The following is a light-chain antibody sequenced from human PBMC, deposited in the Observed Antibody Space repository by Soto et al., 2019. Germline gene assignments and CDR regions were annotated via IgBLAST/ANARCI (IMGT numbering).Light chain of an antibody. CDR3: ATWDDSLDVHV. CDR2: GNN. V-gene: IGLV1-44*01. Sequence: QSVLTQPPSASGTPGQTITISCSGGSSNIGINTVSWYEHLPGTAPRLLIYGNNQRPSGVPERFSGSKSGTSASLAISGLQSEDEAHYYCATWDDSLDVHVFGTGTKVTVL. CDR1: SSNIGINT. J-gene: IGLJ1*01.